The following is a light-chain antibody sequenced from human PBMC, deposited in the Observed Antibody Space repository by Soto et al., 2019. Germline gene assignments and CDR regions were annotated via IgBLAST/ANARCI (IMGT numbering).Light chain of an antibody. CDR3: QQYNGYSGT. J-gene: IGKJ1*01. CDR2: DAS. V-gene: IGKV1-5*01. CDR1: QSISTW. Sequence: IQMTQSPSTLSASVGGRVTITCRASQSISTWLAWYQQKPGKAPKLLIYDASSLESGVPSRFSGSGSGTEFTLTISSLRPDDFATYYCQQYNGYSGTFGQGTKVDIK.